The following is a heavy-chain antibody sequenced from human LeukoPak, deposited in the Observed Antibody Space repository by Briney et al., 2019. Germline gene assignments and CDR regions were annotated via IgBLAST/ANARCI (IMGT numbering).Heavy chain of an antibody. CDR1: GGSISSSSYY. Sequence: PSETLSLTCTVSGGSISSSSYYWGWIRQPPGKGLEWIGSIYYSGSTYYNPSLKSRVTISVDTSKNQFSLKLSSVTAADTAVYYCARVWYYGSGEDYYYGMDVWGQGTTVTVSS. CDR2: IYYSGST. D-gene: IGHD2-15*01. J-gene: IGHJ6*02. CDR3: ARVWYYGSGEDYYYGMDV. V-gene: IGHV4-39*07.